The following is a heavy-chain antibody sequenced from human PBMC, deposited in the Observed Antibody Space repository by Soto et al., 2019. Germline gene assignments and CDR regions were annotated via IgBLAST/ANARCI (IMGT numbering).Heavy chain of an antibody. CDR1: GGSLSSGGYY. Sequence: SETLSLTCTVSGGSLSSGGYYWSWIRQHPGKGLEWIGYIYYSGITYYNPSLKSRVTISVDAPNSQFSLKLSSVTAADTAVYYCERGWADFWSGRLDYWRRGTLVTVSS. J-gene: IGHJ4*02. D-gene: IGHD3-3*01. CDR2: IYYSGIT. CDR3: ERGWADFWSGRLDY. V-gene: IGHV4-31*03.